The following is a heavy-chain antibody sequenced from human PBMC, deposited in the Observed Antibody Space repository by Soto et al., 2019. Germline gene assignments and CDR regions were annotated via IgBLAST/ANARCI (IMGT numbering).Heavy chain of an antibody. CDR3: ARGTFSDYGDQYFQH. CDR1: GFTFSSYS. CDR2: ISSSSSTI. V-gene: IGHV3-48*01. Sequence: GGSLRLSCAASGFTFSSYSMNWVRQAPGKGLEWVSYISSSSSTIYYADSVKGRFTISRDNAKNSLYLQMNSLRAEDTAVYYCARGTFSDYGDQYFQHWGQGTLVTVSS. D-gene: IGHD4-17*01. J-gene: IGHJ1*01.